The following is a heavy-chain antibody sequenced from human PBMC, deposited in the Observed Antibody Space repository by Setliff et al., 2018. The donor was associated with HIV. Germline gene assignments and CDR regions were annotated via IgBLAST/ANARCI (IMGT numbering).Heavy chain of an antibody. CDR3: ANEKAYSSSWANWFDP. V-gene: IGHV4-39*01. D-gene: IGHD6-13*01. CDR2: IYYSGST. J-gene: IGHJ5*02. CDR1: GGSISSYY. Sequence: KTSETLSLTCTVSGGSISSYYWGWIRQPPGKGLEWIGSIYYSGSTYYNPSLKSRVTISVDTSKNQFSLKLSSVTAADTAVYYCANEKAYSSSWANWFDPWGQGTLVTVSS.